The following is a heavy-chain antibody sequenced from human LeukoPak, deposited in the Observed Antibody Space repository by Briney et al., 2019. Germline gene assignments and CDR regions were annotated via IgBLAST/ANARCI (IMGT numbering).Heavy chain of an antibody. D-gene: IGHD3-22*01. CDR1: GFTFTSYA. CDR2: ISASGATT. Sequence: GGSLRLSCAASGFTFTSYAMNWVRQAPGKGLEWVSVISASGATTDYADSVKGRFTISRDNSKNTLYLQMNSLRAEDTAVYYCTKGSYYDNSGRAYFDYWGQGTLVTVSS. CDR3: TKGSYYDNSGRAYFDY. J-gene: IGHJ4*02. V-gene: IGHV3-23*01.